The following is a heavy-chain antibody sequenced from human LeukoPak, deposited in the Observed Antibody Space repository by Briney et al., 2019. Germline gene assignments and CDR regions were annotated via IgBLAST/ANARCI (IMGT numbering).Heavy chain of an antibody. V-gene: IGHV3-21*01. CDR1: GFTFSSYY. J-gene: IGHJ4*03. Sequence: PGGSLRLSCAASGFTFSSYYMNWVRQAPGKGLEWVSSISRTTNYTYYTDSVKGRFTISRDNAKNSLYLQMNRLTAEDTAVYYCTRVSYADGGYFDYWGQGTLVTVSS. CDR2: ISRTTNYT. D-gene: IGHD3-16*01. CDR3: TRVSYADGGYFDY.